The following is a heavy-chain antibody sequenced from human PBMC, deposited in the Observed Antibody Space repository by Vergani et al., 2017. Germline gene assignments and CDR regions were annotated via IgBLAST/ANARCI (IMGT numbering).Heavy chain of an antibody. Sequence: EVPLVQSGAEVTKPGESLKLSCKVSGYSFTSYWIGWVRQMPGKGLEWMGIIYPGDSDTRYSPSFQGQVTISADKSISTAYLQWSSLKASDTAMYYCARRSGQVVPAAMDYYYMDVWGKGTTVTVSS. CDR1: GYSFTSYW. CDR2: IYPGDSDT. CDR3: ARRSGQVVPAAMDYYYMDV. D-gene: IGHD2-2*01. V-gene: IGHV5-51*03. J-gene: IGHJ6*03.